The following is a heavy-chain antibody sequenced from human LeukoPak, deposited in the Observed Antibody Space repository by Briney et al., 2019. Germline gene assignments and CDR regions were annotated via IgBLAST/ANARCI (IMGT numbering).Heavy chain of an antibody. Sequence: GGSPRLSCAAPGFTFSSYWMHWVRQAPGKGLVWVSRINTDGSSTSYADSVKGRFTISRDNAKNTLYLQMNSLRAEDTAVYYCASRRVWTSHAFDIWGQGTMVTVSS. CDR1: GFTFSSYW. J-gene: IGHJ3*02. V-gene: IGHV3-74*01. CDR2: INTDGSST. D-gene: IGHD3/OR15-3a*01. CDR3: ASRRVWTSHAFDI.